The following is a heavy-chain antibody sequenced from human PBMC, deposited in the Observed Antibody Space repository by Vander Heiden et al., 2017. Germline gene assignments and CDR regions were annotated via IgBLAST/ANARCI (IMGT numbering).Heavy chain of an antibody. CDR3: AKDAYDYVWGSYRREYYFDH. V-gene: IGHV3-23*01. D-gene: IGHD3-16*02. J-gene: IGHJ4*02. Sequence: EVQLLESGGGLVQPGGSLRLSCAASGFTFSIYAMTWVRQAPGEGLNWVSGISGSGGSTFYADSVKGRFTISRDNSRNTLYLQMNSLRAEDTAVYYCAKDAYDYVWGSYRREYYFDHWGQGTLVAVSS. CDR2: ISGSGGST. CDR1: GFTFSIYA.